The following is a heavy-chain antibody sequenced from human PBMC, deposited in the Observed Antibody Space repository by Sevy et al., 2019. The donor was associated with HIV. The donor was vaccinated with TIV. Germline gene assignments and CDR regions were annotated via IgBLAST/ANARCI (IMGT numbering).Heavy chain of an antibody. J-gene: IGHJ4*02. CDR3: AREGCTQPHDY. Sequence: GSLRLSCAAAGFTFAKYSMSWVRQAPGKGLEWVSTFSFGCGRINYADSVKGRVTISRDDSKNTLFLQMNSLRAEDTATYFCAREGCTQPHDYWGQGTLVTVSS. CDR2: FSFGCGRI. CDR1: GFTFAKYS. V-gene: IGHV3-23*01. D-gene: IGHD2-8*01.